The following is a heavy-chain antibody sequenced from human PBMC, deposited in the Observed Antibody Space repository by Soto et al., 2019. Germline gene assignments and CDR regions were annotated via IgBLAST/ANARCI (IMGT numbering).Heavy chain of an antibody. CDR1: GFTFSNAW. CDR3: TTGYYYDSSGPWGGDYYYYYGMDV. J-gene: IGHJ6*02. CDR2: IKSKTDGGTT. D-gene: IGHD3-22*01. V-gene: IGHV3-15*07. Sequence: GGSLRLSCAASGFTFSNAWMNWVRQAPGKGLEWVGRIKSKTDGGTTDYAAPVKGRFTISRDDSKNTLYLQMNSLKTEDTAVYYCTTGYYYDSSGPWGGDYYYYYGMDVWGQGTTVTVSS.